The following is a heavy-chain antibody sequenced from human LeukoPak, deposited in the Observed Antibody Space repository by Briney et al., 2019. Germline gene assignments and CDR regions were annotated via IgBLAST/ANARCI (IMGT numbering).Heavy chain of an antibody. V-gene: IGHV1-24*01. CDR3: ATESPGYSSSWYRSDLDY. Sequence: ASXKVSCKVXGXXLTELSMHWVRQAPGKGLEWMGGFDPEDGETIYAQKFQGRVTMTEDTSTDTAYMELSSLRSEDTAVYYCATESPGYSSSWYRSDLDYWGQGTLVTVSS. CDR1: GXXLTELS. D-gene: IGHD6-13*01. J-gene: IGHJ4*02. CDR2: FDPEDGET.